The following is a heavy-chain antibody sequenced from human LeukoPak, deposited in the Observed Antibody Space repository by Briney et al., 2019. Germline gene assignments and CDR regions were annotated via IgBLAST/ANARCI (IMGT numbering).Heavy chain of an antibody. J-gene: IGHJ3*02. CDR1: GYTFTGYD. CDR3: AREIGTSGNDAFDI. Sequence: RASVKVSCTASGYTFTGYDLHGVRQAPGQGREWVGRINPNSGGTNYAQKFQGRVTMPTNTSISTAYMELSRLESDDTDVYYCAREIGTSGNDAFDIWGQGTMVPVSS. V-gene: IGHV1-2*05. CDR2: INPNSGGT. D-gene: IGHD1-1*01.